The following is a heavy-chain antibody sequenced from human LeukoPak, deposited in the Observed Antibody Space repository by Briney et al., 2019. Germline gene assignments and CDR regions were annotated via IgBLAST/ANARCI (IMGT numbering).Heavy chain of an antibody. CDR3: ARDPVTNHYYYYYYMDV. Sequence: ASVKVSCKASGYTFTSYDINWVRQATGQGLEWMGWMNPNSGNTGYAQKFQGRVTITRNTSISTAYMELSSLRSEDTAVYYCARDPVTNHYYYYYYMDVWGKGTTVTVSS. CDR2: MNPNSGNT. D-gene: IGHD4-11*01. CDR1: GYTFTSYD. V-gene: IGHV1-8*03. J-gene: IGHJ6*03.